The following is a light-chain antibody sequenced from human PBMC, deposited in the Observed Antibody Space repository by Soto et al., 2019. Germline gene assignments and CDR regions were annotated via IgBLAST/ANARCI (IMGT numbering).Light chain of an antibody. CDR2: GVT. CDR1: SSDVGAYYS. CDR3: SSYTSGSSHYV. J-gene: IGLJ1*01. V-gene: IGLV2-14*01. Sequence: QSALTQPASVSGSPGQSITISCTGTSSDVGAYYSVSWYQHPPGKAPKLIIYGVTNRPSGVSNRFSGSKSGNTASLTISGLQAEDEADYHCSSYTSGSSHYVFGTGTKVTVL.